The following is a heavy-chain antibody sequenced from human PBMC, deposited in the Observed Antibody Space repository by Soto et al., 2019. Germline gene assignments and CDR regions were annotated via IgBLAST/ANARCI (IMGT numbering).Heavy chain of an antibody. D-gene: IGHD3-10*02. J-gene: IGHJ4*02. CDR2: IDNSGST. V-gene: IGHV4-31*03. Sequence: SETLSLTCTVSGASVSTGVYYWTWIRQHPGKGLEWIGYIDNSGSTYYNPSLTGRVDISVDTSKNEFSLNLQSLTAADTAFYYCAGAVSDFDVRRYRTSYFDQWGQGIRVTVS. CDR3: AGAVSDFDVRRYRTSYFDQ. CDR1: GASVSTGVYY.